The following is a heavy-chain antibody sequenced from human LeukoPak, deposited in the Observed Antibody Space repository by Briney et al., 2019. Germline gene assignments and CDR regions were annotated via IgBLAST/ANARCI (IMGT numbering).Heavy chain of an antibody. J-gene: IGHJ4*02. CDR1: GGTFSSYA. CDR2: IIPIFGTA. D-gene: IGHD3-10*01. Sequence: GASVKVSCKASGGTFSSYAISWVRQAPGQGLEWMGGIIPIFGTANYAQKFQDRVTITADESTSTAYMELSSLRSEDTAVYYCARGSLYGSGSYFDYWGQGTLVTVSS. V-gene: IGHV1-69*13. CDR3: ARGSLYGSGSYFDY.